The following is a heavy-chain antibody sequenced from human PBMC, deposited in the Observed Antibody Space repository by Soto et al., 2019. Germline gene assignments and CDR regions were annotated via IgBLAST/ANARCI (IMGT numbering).Heavy chain of an antibody. V-gene: IGHV4-31*03. Sequence: QVQLQESGPGLVKPSQTLSLTCTVSGDSINNAAYYWSWIRQHPASGLECIGYIYYSGITYYSPSFKSRLAMSVDTSETQFSLKLTSVTAADTSVYYCARFSAELSFLNWGQGTLVTVSS. CDR1: GDSINNAAYY. CDR2: IYYSGIT. D-gene: IGHD3-16*02. J-gene: IGHJ4*02. CDR3: ARFSAELSFLN.